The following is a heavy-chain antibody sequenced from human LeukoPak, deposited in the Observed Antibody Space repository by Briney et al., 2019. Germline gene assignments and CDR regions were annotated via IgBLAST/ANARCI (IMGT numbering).Heavy chain of an antibody. J-gene: IGHJ5*02. Sequence: GGSLRLSCAASGFTFSSYAMSWVRPAPGKGLEWGSAISGSGGSTYYADSVKGRFTISRDKSKNTLYLQMNSLRAEDTAVYYCAKPLYSYGSNWFDPWGQGTLVTVSS. CDR1: GFTFSSYA. V-gene: IGHV3-23*01. D-gene: IGHD5-18*01. CDR2: ISGSGGST. CDR3: AKPLYSYGSNWFDP.